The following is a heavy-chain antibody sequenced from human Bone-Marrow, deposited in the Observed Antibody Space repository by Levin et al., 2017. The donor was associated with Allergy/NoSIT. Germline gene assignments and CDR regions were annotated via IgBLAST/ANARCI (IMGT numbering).Heavy chain of an antibody. CDR1: GYTFTNYY. Sequence: GESLKSSCKASGYTFTNYYIHWLRQAPGRGVEWMGGINPTGGRTNYAQMLQGRVTMTRDTSTSTVYMELSSLRVEDTAVYYCARAAINPEYSSTWYFDYWGQGSEVTVSS. J-gene: IGHJ4*02. CDR3: ARAAINPEYSSTWYFDY. CDR2: INPTGGRT. D-gene: IGHD6-6*01. V-gene: IGHV1-46*01.